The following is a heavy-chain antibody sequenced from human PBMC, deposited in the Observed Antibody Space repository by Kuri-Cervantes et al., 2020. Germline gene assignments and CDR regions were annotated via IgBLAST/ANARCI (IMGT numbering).Heavy chain of an antibody. CDR3: ARDRATARGSMDV. CDR2: ISGSGGST. CDR1: GFTFSSYA. D-gene: IGHD5-12*01. V-gene: IGHV3-23*01. J-gene: IGHJ6*02. Sequence: GESLKISCAASGFTFSSYAMCWVRQAPGKGLEWVSAISGSGGSTHYADSVKGRFTISRDNSKNTLYLQMNSLRAEDTAVYYCARDRATARGSMDVWGQGTTVTVSS.